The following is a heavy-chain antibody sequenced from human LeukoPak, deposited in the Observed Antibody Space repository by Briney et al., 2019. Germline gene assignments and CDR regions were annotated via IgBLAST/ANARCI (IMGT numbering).Heavy chain of an antibody. CDR2: MSNDGSNE. CDR3: ARGSTMTPVAYYGMDV. Sequence: PGRSLRLSCAASGFTFSCCAMHWVRQAPGKGLEWVAVMSNDGSNEHYADSVKGRFTISRDNSKNTLYLQMNSLRLEDTAVYYCARGSTMTPVAYYGMDVWGQGTTVTVSS. V-gene: IGHV3-30-3*01. D-gene: IGHD4-17*01. J-gene: IGHJ6*02. CDR1: GFTFSCCA.